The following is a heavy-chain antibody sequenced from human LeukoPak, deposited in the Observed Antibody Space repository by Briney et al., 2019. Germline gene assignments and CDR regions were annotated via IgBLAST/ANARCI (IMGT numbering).Heavy chain of an antibody. D-gene: IGHD6-19*01. V-gene: IGHV3-30*04. CDR2: ISYDGSNK. CDR1: GFTFSSYA. Sequence: PGGSLRLSCAASGFTFSSYAMHWVRQAPGKGLEWVAVISYDGSNKYYADSVKGRFTISRDNSKNTLYLQMNSLRAEDTAVYYCARDLMAVAGGVDDYYYGMDVWGQGTTVTVSS. J-gene: IGHJ6*02. CDR3: ARDLMAVAGGVDDYYYGMDV.